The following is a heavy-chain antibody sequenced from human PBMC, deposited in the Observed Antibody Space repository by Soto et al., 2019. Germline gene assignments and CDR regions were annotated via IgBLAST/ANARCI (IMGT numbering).Heavy chain of an antibody. J-gene: IGHJ3*02. Sequence: ASVKVSCKASGYTFTSYGISWVRQAPGQGLEWMGWIRAYNGNTNYAQKLQGRVTMTTDTSTSTAYMELRSLRSDDTAVYYCARVDVVVVAALGGAFDIWGQGTMVTVSS. V-gene: IGHV1-18*01. CDR1: GYTFTSYG. D-gene: IGHD2-15*01. CDR3: ARVDVVVVAALGGAFDI. CDR2: IRAYNGNT.